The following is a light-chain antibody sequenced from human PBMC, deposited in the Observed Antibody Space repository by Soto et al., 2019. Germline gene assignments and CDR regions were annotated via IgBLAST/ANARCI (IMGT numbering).Light chain of an antibody. J-gene: IGKJ1*01. Sequence: EIVLTQSPGTLSLSPGERATLSCRASQSVSSSYLAWYQQKPGQAPRRLIYGASSRATGIPDRFSGSGSVTAFTLANSSLEPEGFAVYYCQQYGSSPWTFGKGTKVEIK. V-gene: IGKV3-20*01. CDR1: QSVSSSY. CDR3: QQYGSSPWT. CDR2: GAS.